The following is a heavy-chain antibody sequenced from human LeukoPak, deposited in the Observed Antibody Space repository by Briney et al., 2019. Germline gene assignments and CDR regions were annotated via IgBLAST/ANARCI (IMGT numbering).Heavy chain of an antibody. V-gene: IGHV3-23*01. CDR2: ISGSGGST. Sequence: PGGSLRLSCAASGFTFSSYAMSWVRPAPGKGLEWVSAISGSGGSTYYADSVKGRFTISRDNSKNTLYLQMNSLRAEDTAVYYCAKVEYYDILTGYHPQAFDIWGQGTMVTVSS. CDR1: GFTFSSYA. CDR3: AKVEYYDILTGYHPQAFDI. D-gene: IGHD3-9*01. J-gene: IGHJ3*02.